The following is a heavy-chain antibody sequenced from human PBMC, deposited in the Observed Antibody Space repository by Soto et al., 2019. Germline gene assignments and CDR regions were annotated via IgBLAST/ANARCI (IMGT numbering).Heavy chain of an antibody. CDR1: GFTFSSYG. CDR3: ARDPLYYYDSSGYGLGYFDY. CDR2: IWYDGSNK. Sequence: GGSLRLSCAASGFTFSSYGMHWVRQAPGKGLEWVAVIWYDGSNKYYADSVKGRFTISRDNSKNTLYLQMNSLRAEDTAVYYCARDPLYYYDSSGYGLGYFDYWGQGTLVTVSS. J-gene: IGHJ4*02. D-gene: IGHD3-22*01. V-gene: IGHV3-33*01.